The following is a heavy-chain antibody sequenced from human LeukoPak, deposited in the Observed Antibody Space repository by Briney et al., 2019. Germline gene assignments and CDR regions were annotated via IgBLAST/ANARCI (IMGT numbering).Heavy chain of an antibody. Sequence: ASVKVSCKTSGYTFTNYGINWVRQAPGQGLEWMGWISAYNGYTNYAEKVQSRVTMTTDTSTGTAYMELRSLRSDDSAVYYCARGPSTVAARQDFWGQGTLVTVSS. CDR1: GYTFTNYG. J-gene: IGHJ4*02. D-gene: IGHD6-6*01. V-gene: IGHV1-18*01. CDR2: ISAYNGYT. CDR3: ARGPSTVAARQDF.